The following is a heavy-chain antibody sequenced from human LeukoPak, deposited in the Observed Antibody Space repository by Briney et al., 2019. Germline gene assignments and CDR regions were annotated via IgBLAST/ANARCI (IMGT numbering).Heavy chain of an antibody. V-gene: IGHV3-23*01. J-gene: IGHJ4*02. CDR2: ITGAGGST. D-gene: IGHD6-13*01. Sequence: GGSLRLSCSASGFTFISYAMSWVRQAPGKGLEWVSLITGAGGSTYYADSVKGRFTISRDNSKDTVYLQMNSLRAEDTAVYYCAKAGYSSSWLDYWGQGTLVTVSS. CDR3: AKAGYSSSWLDY. CDR1: GFTFISYA.